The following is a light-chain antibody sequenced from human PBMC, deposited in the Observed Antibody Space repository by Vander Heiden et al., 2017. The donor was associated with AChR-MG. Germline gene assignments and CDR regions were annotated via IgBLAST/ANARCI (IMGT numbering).Light chain of an antibody. J-gene: IGKJ3*01. CDR3: HQCASAGYT. V-gene: IGKV1-39*01. Sequence: IPMTQSQSAPSASVADRVTIICQASEDISSSLNWYQPGPGKAPRLLIFATTNPRRPVSPRFSGTRSGTAFSLTIRRLRPEDFATYYCHQCASAGYTFGHGTRLDIK. CDR2: ATT. CDR1: EDISSS.